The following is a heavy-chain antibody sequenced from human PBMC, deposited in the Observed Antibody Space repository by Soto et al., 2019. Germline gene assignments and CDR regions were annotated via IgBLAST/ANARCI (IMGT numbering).Heavy chain of an antibody. J-gene: IGHJ4*02. CDR3: ARDLYFSSSWYYFDY. CDR2: IYYSGST. D-gene: IGHD6-13*01. CDR1: GGSVSSCSYY. Sequence: PSETLSLTCTVSGGSVSSCSYYWSWIRHPPGKGLEWIGYIYYSGSTNYNPSLKSRVTISVDTSKNQFSLKLSSVTAADTAVYYCARDLYFSSSWYYFDYWGQGTLVTVSS. V-gene: IGHV4-61*01.